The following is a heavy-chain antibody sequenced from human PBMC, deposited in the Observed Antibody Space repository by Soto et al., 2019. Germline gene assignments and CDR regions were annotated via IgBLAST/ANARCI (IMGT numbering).Heavy chain of an antibody. CDR1: GFSLRTAGVG. J-gene: IGHJ4*02. CDR2: VYWDDDK. CDR3: AHKGPEDWPLDY. Sequence: SGPTLVNPTQTLTLTCTLSGFSLRTAGVGVGWIRQPPGKALEWLAIVYWDDDKRYSPSLKSRLTITKDTSKNQVVLTMTNMDPMDTGTYYCAHKGPEDWPLDYWGQGTLVTVSS. D-gene: IGHD3-9*01. V-gene: IGHV2-5*02.